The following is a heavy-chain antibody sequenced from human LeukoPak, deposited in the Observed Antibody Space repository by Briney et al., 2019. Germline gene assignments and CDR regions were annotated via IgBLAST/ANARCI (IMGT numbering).Heavy chain of an antibody. D-gene: IGHD4-17*01. J-gene: IGHJ6*03. Sequence: GESLRLSCAASGFPFSSYAMSWVRQAPGKGLEWVSTISNSDDSTYYADSVKGRFTISRDNSENTLFLRMNSLRAEDTAVYYCAKAAGDYYYYYYMDVWGKGTTVTVSS. CDR2: ISNSDDST. V-gene: IGHV3-23*01. CDR1: GFPFSSYA. CDR3: AKAAGDYYYYYYMDV.